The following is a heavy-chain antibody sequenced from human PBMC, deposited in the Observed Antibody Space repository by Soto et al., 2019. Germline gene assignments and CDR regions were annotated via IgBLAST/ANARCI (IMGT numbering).Heavy chain of an antibody. CDR1: GDFISSSSFY. Sequence: SETLSLTCTVSGDFISSSSFYWGWIRQPPGKGLEWIGHIFHTGATYQNPTLKSRLRMSVDTSKNQFSLNPSSVTATDTAVYYCARRRIVPTTNFDYWGQGTLVTVSS. D-gene: IGHD1-26*01. J-gene: IGHJ4*02. CDR2: IFHTGAT. CDR3: ARRRIVPTTNFDY. V-gene: IGHV4-39*01.